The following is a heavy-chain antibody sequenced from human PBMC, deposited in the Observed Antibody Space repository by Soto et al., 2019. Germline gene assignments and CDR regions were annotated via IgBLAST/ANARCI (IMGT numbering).Heavy chain of an antibody. V-gene: IGHV3-23*01. CDR3: AKARCTVNSCYVPDY. CDR1: GFTFNSYT. D-gene: IGHD2-8*02. CDR2: ISGSGSSP. Sequence: PGGSLRLSCAASGFTFNSYTMAWVRQAPGKGLEWASSISGSGSSPSYADSVQGRFIIYRDNSRTTLSLQMNSLRAEDTATYYWAKARCTVNSCYVPDYWGHGSLVTVSS. J-gene: IGHJ4*01.